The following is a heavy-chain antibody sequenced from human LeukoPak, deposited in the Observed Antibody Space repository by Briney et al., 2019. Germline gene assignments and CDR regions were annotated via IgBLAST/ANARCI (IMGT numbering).Heavy chain of an antibody. CDR3: ARQGSGLNWFDP. Sequence: SETLSLTCTVSGASISSYYWSWIRQPPGKGLEWIGHIYDSGSTNYNPSLKSRVTISVDTSKNQFSLKLTSVTAADTAVYYCARQGSGLNWFDPWGQGTLVTVSS. V-gene: IGHV4-59*08. D-gene: IGHD6-19*01. J-gene: IGHJ5*02. CDR2: IYDSGST. CDR1: GASISSYY.